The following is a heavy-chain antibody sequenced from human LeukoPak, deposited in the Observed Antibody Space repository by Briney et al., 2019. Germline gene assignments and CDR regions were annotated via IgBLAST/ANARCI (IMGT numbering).Heavy chain of an antibody. CDR2: IYYSGST. CDR3: ARDLERVYYGSGSRIYYYYMDV. J-gene: IGHJ6*03. Sequence: SETLSLTCTVSGGSISSYYWSWIRQPPGKGLEWIGYIYYSGSTNYNPSLKSRVTISVDTSKNQFSLKLSSVTAEDTAVYYCARDLERVYYGSGSRIYYYYMDVWGKGTTVTVSS. CDR1: GGSISSYY. D-gene: IGHD3-10*01. V-gene: IGHV4-59*01.